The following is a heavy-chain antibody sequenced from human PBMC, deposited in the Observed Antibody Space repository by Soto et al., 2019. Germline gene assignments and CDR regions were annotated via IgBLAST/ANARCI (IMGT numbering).Heavy chain of an antibody. V-gene: IGHV3-21*01. CDR2: ISSSSV. J-gene: IGHJ3*02. D-gene: IGHD3-16*01. CDR1: GFTLGTYG. CDR3: VREGGGAFDI. Sequence: EVQLVESGGGLIKPGWSLSLSCAASGFTLGTYGLNWVRQAPGKGLEWVSSISSSSVYYEDSVKGRFTISRDNAKNSLYLQMNGLRAEETVVYYCVREGGGAFDIWGQGTMVTVSS.